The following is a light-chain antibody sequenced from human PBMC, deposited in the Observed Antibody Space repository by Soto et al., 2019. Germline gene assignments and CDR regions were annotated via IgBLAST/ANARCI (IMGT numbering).Light chain of an antibody. CDR1: SSDIGGYNY. CDR2: EVS. V-gene: IGLV2-14*01. CDR3: SSYTTSRTVA. Sequence: QSALTQSASVSGSPGQSITISCTGTSSDIGGYNYVSWYQQHPDKAPKLMIFEVSNRPSGVSNRFSGSKSGNTASLTISGLQPEDEADYYCSSYTTSRTVAFGGGTKVTVL. J-gene: IGLJ2*01.